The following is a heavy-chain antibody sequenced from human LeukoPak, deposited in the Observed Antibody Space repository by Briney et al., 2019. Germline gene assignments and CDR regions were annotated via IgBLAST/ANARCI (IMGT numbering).Heavy chain of an antibody. CDR2: IYYSGGT. Sequence: SETLSLTCTVSGGSISSYYWSWIRQPPGKGLEWIGYIYYSGGTNYNPSLKSRVTISVDTSKNQFSLKLSSVTAADTAVYYCARISSSNWYNERGAFDVWGQGTMVTVSS. J-gene: IGHJ3*01. CDR3: ARISSSNWYNERGAFDV. D-gene: IGHD6-13*01. CDR1: GGSISSYY. V-gene: IGHV4-59*12.